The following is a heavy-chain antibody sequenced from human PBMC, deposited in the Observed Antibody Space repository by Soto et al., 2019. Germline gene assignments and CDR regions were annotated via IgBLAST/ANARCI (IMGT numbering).Heavy chain of an antibody. CDR2: ISSSGLTT. CDR3: ARYGTRGDW. J-gene: IGHJ5*01. CDR1: GFNFRMYE. D-gene: IGHD3-10*01. V-gene: IGHV3-48*03. Sequence: GWSLRLSCQASGFNFRMYEMHWVRKAPGKGLEWVSYISSSGLTTYYADFAEGRFTISRDNAKDSLYLHLNSLRVGDTAVYYRARYGTRGDWWGLGTQVTVSS.